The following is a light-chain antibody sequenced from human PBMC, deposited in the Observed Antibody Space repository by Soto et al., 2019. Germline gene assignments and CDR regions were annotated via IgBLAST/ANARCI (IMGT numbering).Light chain of an antibody. CDR2: DTS. V-gene: IGKV3-15*01. CDR3: QTYNNWPLT. CDR1: QSVTSN. J-gene: IGKJ4*01. Sequence: EIVLTQSPGTLSVSPGDRATLSCRASQSVTSNYLAWYQQKPGQAPRLRIYDTSTRATGVPTRLSGSRSGAEFNLTINSLQSEDFAVYYCQTYNNWPLTCGGGTKVDIK.